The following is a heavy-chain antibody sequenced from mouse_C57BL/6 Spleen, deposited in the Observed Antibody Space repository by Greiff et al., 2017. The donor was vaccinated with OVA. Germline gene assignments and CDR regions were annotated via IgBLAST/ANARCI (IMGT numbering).Heavy chain of an antibody. CDR3: ARSVGYYGGYAMDY. CDR1: GYAFSSYW. J-gene: IGHJ4*01. D-gene: IGHD2-3*01. V-gene: IGHV1-80*01. CDR2: IYPGDGDT. Sequence: LEESGAELVKPGASVKISCKASGYAFSSYWMNWVKQRPGKGLEWIGQIYPGDGDTNYNGKFKGKATLTADKSSSTAYMQLSSLTSEDSAVYFCARSVGYYGGYAMDYWGQGTSVTVSS.